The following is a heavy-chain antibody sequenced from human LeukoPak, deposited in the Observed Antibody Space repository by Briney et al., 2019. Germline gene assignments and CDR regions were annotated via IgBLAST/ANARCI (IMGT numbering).Heavy chain of an antibody. V-gene: IGHV3-48*01. CDR1: GFTFSNYN. Sequence: GGSLRLSCAASGFTFSNYNMNWVRQAPGKGLEWPSYISSSSRTIYYADSVKGRFTISRDNAKNSLYLQMNSLRAEDTAVYYCARDISSGSQLPDYWGQGTPVIVSS. CDR2: ISSSSRTI. D-gene: IGHD3-10*01. J-gene: IGHJ4*02. CDR3: ARDISSGSQLPDY.